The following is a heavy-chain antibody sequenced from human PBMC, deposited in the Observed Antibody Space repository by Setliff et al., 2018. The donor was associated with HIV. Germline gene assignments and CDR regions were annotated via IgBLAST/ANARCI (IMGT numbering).Heavy chain of an antibody. CDR3: ATSAVAGLFDY. J-gene: IGHJ4*02. D-gene: IGHD6-19*01. V-gene: IGHV4-61*08. Sequence: PSETLSLTCNVSGGSINTGGYYWSWIRQHPGKGLEWIGYIYYSGSTNYNPSLKSRVTISVDTSKNQFSLKLRSVTAADTAVYYCATSAVAGLFDYWGQGTLVTVSS. CDR1: GGSINTGGYY. CDR2: IYYSGST.